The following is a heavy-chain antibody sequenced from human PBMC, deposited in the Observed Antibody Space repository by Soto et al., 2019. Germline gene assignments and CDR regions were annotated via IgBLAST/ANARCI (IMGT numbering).Heavy chain of an antibody. J-gene: IGHJ4*02. CDR3: ASSAGYSSGWYVQEGWADGY. D-gene: IGHD6-19*01. Sequence: PSETLSLTCTVSGGSISSSSYYWGWIRQPPGKGLEWIGSIYYSGSTYYNPSLKSRVTISVDTSKNQFSLKLSSVTAADTAVYYCASSAGYSSGWYVQEGWADGYWGQGTLVTVSS. CDR1: GGSISSSSYY. CDR2: IYYSGST. V-gene: IGHV4-39*01.